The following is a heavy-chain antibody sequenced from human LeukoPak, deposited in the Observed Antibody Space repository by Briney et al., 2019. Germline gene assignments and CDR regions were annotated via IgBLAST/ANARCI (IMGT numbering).Heavy chain of an antibody. Sequence: GGSLRLSCEASGFTFSNYEMNWVRQTPEKGLEWVSYISSGGATIYYADSVRGRFTISRDNAKNSLYLQMNSLRADDTALYYCARDVQCSGGSCYSTDYFDCWGRGTLVTVSS. CDR3: ARDVQCSGGSCYSTDYFDC. J-gene: IGHJ4*02. D-gene: IGHD2-15*01. V-gene: IGHV3-48*03. CDR2: ISSGGATI. CDR1: GFTFSNYE.